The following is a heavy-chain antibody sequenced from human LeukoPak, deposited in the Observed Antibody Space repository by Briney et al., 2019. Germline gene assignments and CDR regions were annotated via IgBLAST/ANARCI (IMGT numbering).Heavy chain of an antibody. D-gene: IGHD3-3*01. CDR1: GGSISSGSYY. CDR3: ARDSLAYYDFWSGYNAFDI. Sequence: PSQTLSLTCTVSGGSISSGSYYWSWIRQPAGKGLEWIGRIYTSGSTNYNPSLKSRVTISVDTSKNQFSLKLSSVTAADTAVYHCARDSLAYYDFWSGYNAFDIWGQGTMVTVSS. CDR2: IYTSGST. V-gene: IGHV4-61*02. J-gene: IGHJ3*02.